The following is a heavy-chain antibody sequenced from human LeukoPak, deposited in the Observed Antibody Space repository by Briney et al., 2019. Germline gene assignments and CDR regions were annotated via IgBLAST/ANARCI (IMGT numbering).Heavy chain of an antibody. D-gene: IGHD6-13*01. V-gene: IGHV4-59*01. J-gene: IGHJ3*02. CDR2: IYYSGST. Sequence: SETLSLTCAVYGGSFSGYYWSWIRQPPGKGLEWIGYIYYSGSTNYNPSLKSRVTISVDTSKNQFSLKLSSVTAADTAVYYCACTSSSWYFGAFDIWGQGTMVTVSS. CDR3: ACTSSSWYFGAFDI. CDR1: GGSFSGYY.